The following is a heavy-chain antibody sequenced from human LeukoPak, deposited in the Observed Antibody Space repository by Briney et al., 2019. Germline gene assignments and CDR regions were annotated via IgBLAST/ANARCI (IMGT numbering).Heavy chain of an antibody. CDR1: GGSISSYY. V-gene: IGHV4-59*12. CDR3: ARGRYFDWLNYYYYYYMDV. Sequence: SETLSLTCTVSGGSISSYYWSWIRQPPGKGLEWIGYIYYGGSTNYNPSLKSRVTISVDTSKNQFSLKLSSVTAADTAVYYCARGRYFDWLNYYYYYYMDVWGKGTTVTVSS. J-gene: IGHJ6*03. CDR2: IYYGGST. D-gene: IGHD3-9*01.